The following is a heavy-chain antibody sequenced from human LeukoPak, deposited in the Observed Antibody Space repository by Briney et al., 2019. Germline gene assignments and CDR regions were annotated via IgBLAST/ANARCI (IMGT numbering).Heavy chain of an antibody. CDR1: VGSISSYY. Sequence: PSETLSLTCAVSVGSISSYYWSWIRDPAGKGLEWIGHIYNSGSTNYNPSLKGRVTMSVATSKNQFSLHLSSVTAADTAVYYCARSAFLVTAPGLYYFDYWGQGTLVAVSS. D-gene: IGHD6-13*01. CDR3: ARSAFLVTAPGLYYFDY. V-gene: IGHV4-4*07. CDR2: IYNSGST. J-gene: IGHJ4*02.